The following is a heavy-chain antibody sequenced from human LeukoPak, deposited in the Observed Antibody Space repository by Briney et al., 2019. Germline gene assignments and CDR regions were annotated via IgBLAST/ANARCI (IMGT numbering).Heavy chain of an antibody. Sequence: GGSLRLSCAASGFTISSNYMSWVRQAPGKGLEWVSVIYAGGSTYYADSVKGRFTISRDNSKNTLDLQMNSLRAEDTAVYYCARAEQWLAFDYWGQGTLVTVSS. CDR3: ARAEQWLAFDY. J-gene: IGHJ4*02. CDR2: IYAGGST. V-gene: IGHV3-66*01. CDR1: GFTISSNY. D-gene: IGHD6-19*01.